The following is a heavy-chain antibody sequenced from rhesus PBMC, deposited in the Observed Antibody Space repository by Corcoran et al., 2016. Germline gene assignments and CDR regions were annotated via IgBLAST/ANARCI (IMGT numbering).Heavy chain of an antibody. V-gene: IGHV4S11*01. CDR2: IDSSGRT. J-gene: IGHJ4*01. CDR1: GGSISSSY. CDR3: ARQPRYSGSWNTFDY. D-gene: IGHD6-25*01. Sequence: QVQLQESGPGLVKPSETLSLTCAVSGGSISSSYWSWIRQAPGKGLEGSGRIDSSGRTYYNPSLKSRVTLSVDTSKNQFSLKLSSVTAADTAVYYCARQPRYSGSWNTFDYWGQGVLVTVSS.